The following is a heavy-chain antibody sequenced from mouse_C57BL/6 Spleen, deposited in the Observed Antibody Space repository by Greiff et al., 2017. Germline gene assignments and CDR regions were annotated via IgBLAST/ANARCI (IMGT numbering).Heavy chain of an antibody. CDR2: IHPNSGST. CDR1: GYTFTSYW. J-gene: IGHJ4*01. CDR3: AREYGNYAMDY. V-gene: IGHV1-64*01. D-gene: IGHD2-10*02. Sequence: QVQLQQPGAELVKPGASVKLSCKASGYTFTSYWMHWVKQRPGQGLEWIGMIHPNSGSTNYNEKFKSKATLTVDKSSSTAYMQLSSLTSEDSAVYYCAREYGNYAMDYWGQGTSVTVSS.